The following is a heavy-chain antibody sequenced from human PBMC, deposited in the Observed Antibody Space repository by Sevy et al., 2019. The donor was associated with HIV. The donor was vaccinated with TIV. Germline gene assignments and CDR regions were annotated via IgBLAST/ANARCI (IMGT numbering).Heavy chain of an antibody. V-gene: IGHV4-39*01. Sequence: SETLSLTCTVSGGSISSSSYYWGWIRQPPGKGLEWIGSIYYSGSTYYNPSLKSRFTISVDTSKNQFSLKLSSVTAADTAVYYCARHYDFWSGYSSYYGMDVWGQGTTVTVSS. CDR3: ARHYDFWSGYSSYYGMDV. J-gene: IGHJ6*02. CDR1: GGSISSSSYY. D-gene: IGHD3-3*01. CDR2: IYYSGST.